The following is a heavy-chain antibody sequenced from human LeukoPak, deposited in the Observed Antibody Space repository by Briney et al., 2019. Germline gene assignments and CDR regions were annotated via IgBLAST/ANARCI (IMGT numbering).Heavy chain of an antibody. J-gene: IGHJ5*02. CDR2: ISAYNGNT. V-gene: IGHV1-18*01. D-gene: IGHD2-2*01. CDR3: ARAPVPAATNWFDP. Sequence: ASVKLSCKASGYTFTSYGISWVRQAPGQGLEWMGWISAYNGNTNYAQKLQGRVTMTTDTSTSTAYMEMRSLRSDDTAVYYCARAPVPAATNWFDPWGQGTLVTVSS. CDR1: GYTFTSYG.